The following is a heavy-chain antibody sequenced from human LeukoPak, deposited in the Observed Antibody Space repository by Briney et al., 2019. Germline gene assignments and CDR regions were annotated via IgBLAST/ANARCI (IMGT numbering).Heavy chain of an antibody. V-gene: IGHV3-48*01. CDR1: GFTFSSYS. Sequence: HGGSLRLSCAASGFTFSSYSMNWVRQAPGKGLEWVSYISSSSSTIYYAGSVKGRFTISRDNAKNSLYLQMNSLRAEDTAVYYCAREDPYYYDSSGYLFWGKGTTVTVSS. CDR3: AREDPYYYDSSGYLF. D-gene: IGHD3-22*01. J-gene: IGHJ6*04. CDR2: ISSSSSTI.